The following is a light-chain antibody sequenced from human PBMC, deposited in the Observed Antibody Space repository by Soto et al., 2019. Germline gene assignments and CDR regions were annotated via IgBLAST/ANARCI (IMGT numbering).Light chain of an antibody. CDR2: KAS. J-gene: IGKJ4*01. CDR1: QSISSW. Sequence: DIQMTQSPSTLSASVGDRVTITCRASQSISSWLAWYQHKPGKAPKLLIYKASSLESGAPSRVSGGGSGTEFTLTISSLQPDDFATYYCQQYNSYPLTFGGGTKVETK. V-gene: IGKV1-5*03. CDR3: QQYNSYPLT.